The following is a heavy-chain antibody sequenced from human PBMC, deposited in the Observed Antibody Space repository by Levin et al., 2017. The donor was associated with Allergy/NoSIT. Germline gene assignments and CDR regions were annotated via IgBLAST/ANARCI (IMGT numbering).Heavy chain of an antibody. D-gene: IGHD3-22*01. CDR1: GFTFDDYA. Sequence: GGSLRLSCAASGFTFDDYAMHWVRQAPGKGLEWVSGISWNSGSIGYADSVKGRFTISRDNAKNSLYLQMNSLRAEDTALYYCAKGHDSSGYYDKNAFDIWGQGTMVTVSS. CDR2: ISWNSGSI. CDR3: AKGHDSSGYYDKNAFDI. J-gene: IGHJ3*02. V-gene: IGHV3-9*01.